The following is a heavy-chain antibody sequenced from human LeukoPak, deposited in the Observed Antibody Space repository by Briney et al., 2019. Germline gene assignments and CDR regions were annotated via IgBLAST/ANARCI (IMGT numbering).Heavy chain of an antibody. J-gene: IGHJ4*02. CDR2: IGGSGGST. CDR3: AKDLGFSSSSIFDY. V-gene: IGHV3-23*01. D-gene: IGHD6-6*01. CDR1: RFTFSIYA. Sequence: GGSLRLSCAASRFTFSIYAMSWVRQAPGKGLEWVSVIGGSGGSTHYADSVKGRFTISRDNSKKMLYLQMNSLRAEDTAVYYCAKDLGFSSSSIFDYWGQGTLVTVSS.